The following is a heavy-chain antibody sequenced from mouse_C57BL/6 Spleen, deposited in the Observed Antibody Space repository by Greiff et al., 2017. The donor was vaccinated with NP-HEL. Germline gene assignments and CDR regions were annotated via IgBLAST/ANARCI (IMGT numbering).Heavy chain of an antibody. CDR3: TPGPFAY. V-gene: IGHV14-4*01. CDR2: IDPENGDT. Sequence: EVQLQQSGAELVRPGASVKLSCTASGFNIKDDYMHWVKQRPEQGLEWIGWIDPENGDTEYASKFQGKATITADTSSNAAYLQLSSLTSEDTAVYYCTPGPFAYWGQGTLVTVSA. J-gene: IGHJ3*01. CDR1: GFNIKDDY.